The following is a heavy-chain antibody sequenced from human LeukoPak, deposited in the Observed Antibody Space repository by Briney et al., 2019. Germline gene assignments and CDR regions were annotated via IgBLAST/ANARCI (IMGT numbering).Heavy chain of an antibody. Sequence: GGSLRLSRAASGFTFSSYAMSWARQAPGKGLEWVSAISGSGDSTYYADSVKGRFTISRDNSKNTLYLQMNSLRAEDTAVYYCAKSGSGWYRFDCWGQGTLVTVSS. D-gene: IGHD6-19*01. CDR3: AKSGSGWYRFDC. V-gene: IGHV3-23*01. CDR2: ISGSGDST. J-gene: IGHJ4*02. CDR1: GFTFSSYA.